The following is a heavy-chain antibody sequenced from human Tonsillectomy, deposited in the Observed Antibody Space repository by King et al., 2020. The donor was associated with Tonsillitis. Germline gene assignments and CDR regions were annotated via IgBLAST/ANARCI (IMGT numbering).Heavy chain of an antibody. CDR2: IKQDGSEK. CDR1: GFTFSSFW. J-gene: IGHJ4*02. V-gene: IGHV3-7*01. CDR3: ASGSGWVVDY. D-gene: IGHD6-25*01. Sequence: VQLVESGGGLVQPGGSLRLSCAASGFTFSSFWMSWVRQAPGKGLEWVAIIKQDGSEKLYVDSVKGRFTISSDNAKNALYLQMNSLRAEDTAVYYCASGSGWVVDYWGQGTLVTVSS.